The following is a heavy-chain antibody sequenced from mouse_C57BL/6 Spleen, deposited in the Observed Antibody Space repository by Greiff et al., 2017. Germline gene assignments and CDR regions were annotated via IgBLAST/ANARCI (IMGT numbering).Heavy chain of an antibody. V-gene: IGHV5-12*01. J-gene: IGHJ1*03. CDR1: GFTFSDYY. CDR3: ARITTVGEGYLDV. CDR2: ISNGGGST. Sequence: EVNVVESGGGLVQPGGSLKLSCAASGFTFSDYYMYWVRQTPEKRLEWVAYISNGGGSTYYPDTVKGRFTISRDNAKNTLYLQMSRLKSEDTAMYYCARITTVGEGYLDVWGTGTTVTVSS. D-gene: IGHD1-1*01.